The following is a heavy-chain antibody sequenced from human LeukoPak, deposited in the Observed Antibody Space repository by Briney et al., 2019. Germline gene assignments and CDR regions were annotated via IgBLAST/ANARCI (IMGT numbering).Heavy chain of an antibody. D-gene: IGHD3-3*01. CDR1: GFTFSDYY. J-gene: IGHJ4*02. Sequence: PGGSLRLSCAASGFTFSDYYMSWIRQAPGEGLEWVSYISSSGSTIYYADSVKGRFTISRDNAKNSLYLQMNSLRAEDTAVYYCARRYYDFWSGYYYFDYWGQGTLVTVSS. V-gene: IGHV3-11*04. CDR3: ARRYYDFWSGYYYFDY. CDR2: ISSSGSTI.